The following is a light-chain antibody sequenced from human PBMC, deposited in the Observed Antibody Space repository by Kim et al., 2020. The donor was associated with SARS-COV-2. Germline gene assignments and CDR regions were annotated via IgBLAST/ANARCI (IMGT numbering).Light chain of an antibody. CDR2: DVT. CDR1: SSAIGSYNY. J-gene: IGLJ3*02. Sequence: GQSITTSCTGTSSAIGSYNYVSWYQQHPDKAPKLMIYDVTNRPSGVSNRFSGSKSGNTASLTISGLQAEDEADYYCSSYTSSTTWVFGGGTKLTVL. V-gene: IGLV2-14*03. CDR3: SSYTSSTTWV.